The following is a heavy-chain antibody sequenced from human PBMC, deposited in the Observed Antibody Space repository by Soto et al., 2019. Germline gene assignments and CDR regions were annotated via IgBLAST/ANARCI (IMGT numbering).Heavy chain of an antibody. CDR2: FYPSGKT. V-gene: IGHV4-4*07. Sequence: SETLSLTCTVSGGSISSYYWCWTRQPAGKGLEWIGRFYPSGKTNYNPSLQSRLTMSADTSRNQFSLNLTSVTAADTAVYYCARCGLDYGMDVWGQGTTVTVSS. CDR3: ARCGLDYGMDV. CDR1: GGSISSYY. D-gene: IGHD3-16*01. J-gene: IGHJ6*02.